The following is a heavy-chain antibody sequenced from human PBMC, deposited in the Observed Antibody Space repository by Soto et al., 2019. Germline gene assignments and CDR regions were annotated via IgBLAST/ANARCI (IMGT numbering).Heavy chain of an antibody. Sequence: QITLKESGPTLVKPTQTLTLTCTFSGFSLSTSRVGVGWLRQPQGKALVWLALIYWDDDKRYSPSLKSRLTSAKDTSKNQGVLTMTNMDPVNTATYYCARYGQCLAQEVGEYFQHWGQGTLVTVSS. CDR1: GFSLSTSRVG. V-gene: IGHV2-5*02. CDR3: ARYGQCLAQEVGEYFQH. J-gene: IGHJ1*01. CDR2: IYWDDDK. D-gene: IGHD6-19*01.